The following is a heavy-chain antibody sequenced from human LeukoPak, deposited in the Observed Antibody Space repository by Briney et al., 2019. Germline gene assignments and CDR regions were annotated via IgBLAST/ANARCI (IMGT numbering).Heavy chain of an antibody. Sequence: PSETLSLTCTVSGGSISSYYWTWIRQPPGKGLKWIGYIYDSGSTNYNPSLKSRVTISVDTSKNQFSLKLSSVTAADTAVYYCARRSSIDAFDIWGQGTMVTVSS. CDR3: ARRSSIDAFDI. J-gene: IGHJ3*02. V-gene: IGHV4-59*08. CDR1: GGSISSYY. CDR2: IYDSGST. D-gene: IGHD6-13*01.